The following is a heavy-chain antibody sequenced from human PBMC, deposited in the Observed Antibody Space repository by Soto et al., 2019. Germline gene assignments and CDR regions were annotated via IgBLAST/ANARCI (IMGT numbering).Heavy chain of an antibody. Sequence: QVQLQESGPGLVKPSETLSLTCTVSGASVSSGSYYWGWFRQPPGKGLEWIGYIYNSGSTSYNASLKSRVTISVDTSRNQISLKLNSVTAADTAIYYCAEEVWGSYVDYWGQGTLVTVSS. CDR1: GASVSSGSYY. D-gene: IGHD3-16*01. CDR3: AEEVWGSYVDY. CDR2: IYNSGST. V-gene: IGHV4-61*01. J-gene: IGHJ4*02.